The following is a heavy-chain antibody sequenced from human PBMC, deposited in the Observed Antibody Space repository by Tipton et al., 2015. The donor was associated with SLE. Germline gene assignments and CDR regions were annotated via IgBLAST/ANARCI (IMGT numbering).Heavy chain of an antibody. CDR3: AGHVMGYGSGSYIDY. J-gene: IGHJ4*02. CDR1: GGSISSYY. D-gene: IGHD3-10*01. CDR2: IYYSGST. V-gene: IGHV4-59*08. Sequence: TLSLTCTVSGGSISSYYWSWIRQPPGKGLEWIGYIYYSGSTNYNPSLKSRVTISVDTSKNQFSLKLSSVTAADTAVYYCAGHVMGYGSGSYIDYWGQGTLVTVSS.